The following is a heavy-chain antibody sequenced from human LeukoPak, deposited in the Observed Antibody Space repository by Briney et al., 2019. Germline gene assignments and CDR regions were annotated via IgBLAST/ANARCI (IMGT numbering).Heavy chain of an antibody. D-gene: IGHD2-2*01. V-gene: IGHV3-21*01. Sequence: GGSLRLSCAASGFTFSSYSMNWVRQAPGKGLEWVSSISSSSSYIYYADSVKGRFTISRDNAKNSLYLQMNSLRAEDTAVYYCARVYGYCSSTSCYNWFDPWGQGTLVTVSS. CDR3: ARVYGYCSSTSCYNWFDP. J-gene: IGHJ5*02. CDR1: GFTFSSYS. CDR2: ISSSSSYI.